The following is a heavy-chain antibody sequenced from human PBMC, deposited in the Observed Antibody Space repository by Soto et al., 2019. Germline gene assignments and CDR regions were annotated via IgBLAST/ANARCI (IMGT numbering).Heavy chain of an antibody. CDR3: ARDTSGYGNYYYYYMDV. V-gene: IGHV3-20*01. CDR2: INWNGGST. Sequence: GGSLRLSCAASGFTFDDYGMSWVRQAPGKGLEWVSGINWNGGSTGYADSVKGRFTISRDNAKNSLYLQMNSLRAEDTALYHCARDTSGYGNYYYYYMDVWGKETTVTVSS. D-gene: IGHD5-12*01. CDR1: GFTFDDYG. J-gene: IGHJ6*03.